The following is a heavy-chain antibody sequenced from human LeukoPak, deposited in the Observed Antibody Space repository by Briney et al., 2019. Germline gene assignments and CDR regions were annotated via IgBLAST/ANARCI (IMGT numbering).Heavy chain of an antibody. CDR3: ARSLEYSEDGWDV. J-gene: IGHJ6*02. Sequence: ASVKVSCKASGYRFTGHYMHWVRQAPGQGLEWMGWINPNSGGTNYAQKFQGRVTMTRDTSISTAYMELSRLRSDDTAVYYCARSLEYSEDGWDVWDQGTTVTVSS. V-gene: IGHV1-2*02. D-gene: IGHD1-26*01. CDR1: GYRFTGHY. CDR2: INPNSGGT.